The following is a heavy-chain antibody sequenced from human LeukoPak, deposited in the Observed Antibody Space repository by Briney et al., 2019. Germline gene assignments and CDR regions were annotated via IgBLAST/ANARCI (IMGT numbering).Heavy chain of an antibody. CDR1: GGSISSSSYY. CDR3: ARHVLSGYLNYWYFDL. J-gene: IGHJ2*01. V-gene: IGHV4-39*01. CDR2: IYYSGST. D-gene: IGHD3-3*01. Sequence: PSETLSLTCTVSGGSISSSSYYWGWIRQPPGKGLEWIGSIYYSGSTYYNPSLKSRVTISVDTSKNQFSLKLSSVTAADTAVYYCARHVLSGYLNYWYFDLWAVAPWSLSPQ.